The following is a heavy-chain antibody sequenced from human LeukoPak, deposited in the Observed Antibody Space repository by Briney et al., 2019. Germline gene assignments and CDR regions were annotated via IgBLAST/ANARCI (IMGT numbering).Heavy chain of an antibody. Sequence: GGSLRLSCAASGFTFSNSEMNWVRQAPGKGLEWVSYIDSSSSTVYYADSVKGRFTISRDNAKNSLHLQMNSLRAADTAVYYCARVSFRKRGYRYGAGNMDVWGKGTTVTVSS. V-gene: IGHV3-48*03. D-gene: IGHD5-18*01. CDR3: ARVSFRKRGYRYGAGNMDV. CDR1: GFTFSNSE. J-gene: IGHJ6*04. CDR2: IDSSSSTV.